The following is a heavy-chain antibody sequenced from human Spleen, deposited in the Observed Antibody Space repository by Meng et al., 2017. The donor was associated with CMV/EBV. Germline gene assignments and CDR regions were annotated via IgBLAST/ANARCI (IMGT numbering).Heavy chain of an antibody. D-gene: IGHD2-21*01. Sequence: GGSLRLSCEGSGYSFASYCIGWVRQMPGKGLEWMGIIYPSDSDTIYNPSFQGQVTISADTSISTAYLQWNSLKASDTAMYYCARRPFLYCGTDSEFDFWGQGTLVTVSS. CDR2: IYPSDSDT. CDR1: GYSFASYC. J-gene: IGHJ4*02. V-gene: IGHV5-51*01. CDR3: ARRPFLYCGTDSEFDF.